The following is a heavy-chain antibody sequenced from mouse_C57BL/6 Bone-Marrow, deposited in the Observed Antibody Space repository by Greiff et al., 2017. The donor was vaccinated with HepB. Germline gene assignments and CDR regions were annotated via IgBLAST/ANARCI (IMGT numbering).Heavy chain of an antibody. J-gene: IGHJ1*03. CDR3: ARSSYYYGSIYENWYFDV. CDR2: FHPYNDDT. V-gene: IGHV1-47*01. CDR1: GYTFTTYP. D-gene: IGHD1-1*01. Sequence: VQLQESGAELVKPGASVKMSCKASGYTFTTYPIEWMKQNHGKSLEWIGNFHPYNDDTKYNEKFKGKATLTVEKSSSTVYLELSRLTSDDSAVYYCARSSYYYGSIYENWYFDVWGTGTTVTVSS.